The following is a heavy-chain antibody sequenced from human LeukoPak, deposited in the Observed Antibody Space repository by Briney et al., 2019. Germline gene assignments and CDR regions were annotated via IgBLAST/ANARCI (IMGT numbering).Heavy chain of an antibody. Sequence: GGSLRLSCAASGFTFSSYGMHWVRQAPGKGLEWVAVISYDGSNKYYADSVKGRFTISRDNSKNTLYLQMNSLRAEDTAVYYCAKDSHPMVRGVKTKKGIMDVWGQGTTVTVSS. CDR2: ISYDGSNK. CDR1: GFTFSSYG. V-gene: IGHV3-30*18. D-gene: IGHD3-10*01. CDR3: AKDSHPMVRGVKTKKGIMDV. J-gene: IGHJ6*02.